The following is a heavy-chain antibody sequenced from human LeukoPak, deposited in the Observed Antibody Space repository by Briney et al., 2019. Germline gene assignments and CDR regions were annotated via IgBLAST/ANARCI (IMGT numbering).Heavy chain of an antibody. J-gene: IGHJ4*02. D-gene: IGHD6-6*01. Sequence: ASVKVSCKVSGYTLTELSMHWVRRAPGKGLEWMGGFDPEDGETIYAQKFQGRVTMTEDTSTDTAYMELSSLRSEDTAVYYCATASEYSSSSDFDYWGQGTLVTVSS. CDR3: ATASEYSSSSDFDY. CDR2: FDPEDGET. V-gene: IGHV1-24*01. CDR1: GYTLTELS.